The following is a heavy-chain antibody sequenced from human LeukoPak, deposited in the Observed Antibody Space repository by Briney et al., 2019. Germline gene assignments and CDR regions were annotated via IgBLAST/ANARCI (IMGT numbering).Heavy chain of an antibody. CDR3: AREEPRTYYFDY. CDR1: GYTFTSYD. CDR2: MNPNSGNT. Sequence: ASVKVSCKASGYTFTSYDINWVRQATGQGLEWMGWMNPNSGNTGYAQKFQGRVTMTRNTSISTAYMELSSLTSEDTAVYYCAREEPRTYYFDYWGQGTLVAVSS. V-gene: IGHV1-8*01. D-gene: IGHD1-14*01. J-gene: IGHJ4*02.